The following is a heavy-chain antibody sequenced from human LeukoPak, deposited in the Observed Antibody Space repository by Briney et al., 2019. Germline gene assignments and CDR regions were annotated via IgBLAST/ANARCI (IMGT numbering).Heavy chain of an antibody. V-gene: IGHV3-30*02. J-gene: IGHJ4*02. D-gene: IGHD6-6*01. CDR3: AKDLLAAPRRTTYLYYFDY. CDR2: IRYDGSNK. CDR1: GFTFSSYG. Sequence: GGSLRLSCAASGFTFSSYGMHWVRQAPGKGLEWVAFIRYDGSNKYYADSVKGRFTISRDNSKNTLYLQMNSLRAEDTAVYYCAKDLLAAPRRTTYLYYFDYWGQGTLVTVSS.